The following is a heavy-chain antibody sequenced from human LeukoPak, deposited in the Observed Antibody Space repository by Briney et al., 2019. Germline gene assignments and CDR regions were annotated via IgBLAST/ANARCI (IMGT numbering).Heavy chain of an antibody. Sequence: GGSLRLSCAASGFTFSSYSMNRVRQAPGKGLEWVSSISSSSSYIYYADSVKGRFTISRDNAKNSLYLQMNSLRAEDTAVYYCARPRIAARRFDAFDIWGQGTMVTVSS. J-gene: IGHJ3*02. V-gene: IGHV3-21*01. CDR3: ARPRIAARRFDAFDI. CDR2: ISSSSSYI. D-gene: IGHD6-6*01. CDR1: GFTFSSYS.